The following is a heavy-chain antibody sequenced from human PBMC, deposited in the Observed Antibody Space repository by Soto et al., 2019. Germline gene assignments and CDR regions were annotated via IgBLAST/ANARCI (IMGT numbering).Heavy chain of an antibody. CDR3: ARLKSDDSSGDYCY. CDR1: GFTFSSYS. CDR2: ISSSSSYI. Sequence: EVQLVESGGGLVKPGGSLRLSCAASGFTFSSYSMNWVRQAPGKGLEWVSSISSSSSYIYYADSVKGRFTISRDNAKNSLYLQMNSLRAEDTAVYYCARLKSDDSSGDYCYWGQGTLVTVSS. D-gene: IGHD3-22*01. V-gene: IGHV3-21*01. J-gene: IGHJ4*02.